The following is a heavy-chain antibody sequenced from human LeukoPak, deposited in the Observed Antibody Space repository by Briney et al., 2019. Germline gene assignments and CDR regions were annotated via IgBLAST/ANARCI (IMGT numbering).Heavy chain of an antibody. J-gene: IGHJ4*02. Sequence: GGSLRLSCAASGITFSSYGMHWVRQAPGKGLEWVAVISYDGSNEFYADSVKGRFTISRDNSKNTLYLRVNILRAEDTAVYYCAKELRVNYGSGSYPFDYWGQGTLVTVSS. CDR3: AKELRVNYGSGSYPFDY. CDR2: ISYDGSNE. CDR1: GITFSSYG. V-gene: IGHV3-30*18. D-gene: IGHD3-10*01.